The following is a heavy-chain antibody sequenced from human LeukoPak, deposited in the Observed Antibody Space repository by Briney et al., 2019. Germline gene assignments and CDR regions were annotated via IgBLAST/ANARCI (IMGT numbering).Heavy chain of an antibody. CDR2: MYSGGTT. Sequence: SETLSLTCTVSDGSINGYYWSWIRQPPGKGLDWIGYMYSGGTTNYSPSLKSRVTISEDMSKNQFSLKLTSVTAADTAVYYCARLHSSGWYGSDYWGQGTLVTVSS. CDR3: ARLHSSGWYGSDY. V-gene: IGHV4-59*08. J-gene: IGHJ4*02. CDR1: DGSINGYY. D-gene: IGHD6-19*01.